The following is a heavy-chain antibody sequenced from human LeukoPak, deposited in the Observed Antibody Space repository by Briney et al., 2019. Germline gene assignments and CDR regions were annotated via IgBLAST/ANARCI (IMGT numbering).Heavy chain of an antibody. Sequence: VASVKVSCKASGYDFTSVGITWVRRGPGQGLEWMGWISPYNGNTRYAQKFQGRVAMTTDTSTTTAYMELRGLRFNDTAVYYCARAGPGSGWYFDYWGQGTLVTVSS. V-gene: IGHV1-18*01. CDR1: GYDFTSVG. CDR3: ARAGPGSGWYFDY. CDR2: ISPYNGNT. J-gene: IGHJ4*02. D-gene: IGHD6-19*01.